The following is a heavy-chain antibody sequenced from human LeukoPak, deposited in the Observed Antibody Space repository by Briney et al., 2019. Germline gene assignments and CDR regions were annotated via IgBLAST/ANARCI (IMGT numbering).Heavy chain of an antibody. CDR3: AREELKYFDL. D-gene: IGHD1-26*01. J-gene: IGHJ2*01. Sequence: SETLSLPRTVSGGSISSIINYWAWTPRPPGKGLGWFGGIYYSGSTYYHPSLKSRVTISVDTSKNQFSLKLSSVTAADTAVYYCAREELKYFDLWGRGTLVTVSS. CDR1: GGSISSIINY. V-gene: IGHV4-39*07. CDR2: IYYSGST.